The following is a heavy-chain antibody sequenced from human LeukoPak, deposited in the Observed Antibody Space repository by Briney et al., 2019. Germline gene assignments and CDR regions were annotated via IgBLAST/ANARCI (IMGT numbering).Heavy chain of an antibody. V-gene: IGHV5-51*01. Sequence: GESLKISCKGSGYSFTSYWIGWVRQMPGKGLEWMGIIYPGDSDTGYSPSFQGQVTISADKSISTAYLQWSSLKASDTAMYYCARGYCSSTSCYAFVDWFDPWGQGTLVIVSS. CDR2: IYPGDSDT. D-gene: IGHD2-2*01. J-gene: IGHJ5*02. CDR1: GYSFTSYW. CDR3: ARGYCSSTSCYAFVDWFDP.